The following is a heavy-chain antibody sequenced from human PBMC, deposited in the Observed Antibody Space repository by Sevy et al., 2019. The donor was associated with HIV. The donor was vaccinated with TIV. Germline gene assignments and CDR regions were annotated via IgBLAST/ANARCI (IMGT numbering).Heavy chain of an antibody. CDR2: INPNSGGT. J-gene: IGHJ5*02. V-gene: IGHV1-2*02. D-gene: IGHD3-10*01. Sequence: ASVKVSCKASGYTFTGYYMHWVRQAPGQGLEWMGWINPNSGGTNYAQKFQGRVTMTRDTSISPAYMELSRLRSDDTAVYYCASPSPRSGSYSSWGQGTLVTVSS. CDR3: ASPSPRSGSYSS. CDR1: GYTFTGYY.